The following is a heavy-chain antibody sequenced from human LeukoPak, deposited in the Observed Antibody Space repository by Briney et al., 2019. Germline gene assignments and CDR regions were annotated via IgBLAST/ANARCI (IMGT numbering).Heavy chain of an antibody. J-gene: IGHJ4*02. Sequence: ASVKVSCKASGYTFTSYGISWVRQAPGQGLEWMGWISAYNGNTNYAQKLQGRVTMTTDTSTSTAYMELRSLRSDDTAVYYCARDTIWGIVATIRYFDYWGQGTLVTVSS. CDR1: GYTFTSYG. D-gene: IGHD5-12*01. CDR2: ISAYNGNT. V-gene: IGHV1-18*04. CDR3: ARDTIWGIVATIRYFDY.